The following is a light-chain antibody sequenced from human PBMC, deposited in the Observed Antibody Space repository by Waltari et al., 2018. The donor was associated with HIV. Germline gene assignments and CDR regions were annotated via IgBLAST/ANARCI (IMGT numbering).Light chain of an antibody. CDR2: GAS. Sequence: EIVMTQSPATLSVSPGERATLSCRASQSVRSNLAWYQQKPVQAPRLFIYGASTRATGIPARFSGSGSGTEFTLTISSLQSEDFAVYYCQQYNNWPFTFGPGTKVDIK. J-gene: IGKJ3*01. CDR3: QQYNNWPFT. CDR1: QSVRSN. V-gene: IGKV3-15*01.